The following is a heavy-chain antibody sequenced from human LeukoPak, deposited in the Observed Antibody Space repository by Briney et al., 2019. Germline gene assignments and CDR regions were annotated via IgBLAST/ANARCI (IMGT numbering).Heavy chain of an antibody. CDR2: IYGGGST. V-gene: IGHV3-66*01. D-gene: IGHD5-12*01. CDR3: AGAGGYSGY. CDR1: GFTVSTNN. J-gene: IGHJ4*02. Sequence: GGSLRLSCAVSGFTVSTNNITWVRQAPGKGLECVTVIYGGGSTYYADPVKGRFTISRDSSKNTVYLQMNSLRAEDTAVYYCAGAGGYSGYGSQGTLVTVSS.